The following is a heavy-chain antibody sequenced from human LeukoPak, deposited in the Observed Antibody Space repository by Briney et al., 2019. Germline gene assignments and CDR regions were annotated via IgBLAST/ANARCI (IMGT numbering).Heavy chain of an antibody. CDR2: IDPNSGDT. V-gene: IGHV1-2*06. CDR1: GYTLTGYY. J-gene: IGHJ4*02. D-gene: IGHD1-26*01. CDR3: AREIARGGSYFDY. Sequence: ASLKVSCKASGYTLTGYYVHWVRQAPGQGLEWMGRIDPNSGDTRYAQKFQDRVTMTWDRSITTAYMELSSLRSGDTAMYFCAREIARGGSYFDYWGQGTLVTVSS.